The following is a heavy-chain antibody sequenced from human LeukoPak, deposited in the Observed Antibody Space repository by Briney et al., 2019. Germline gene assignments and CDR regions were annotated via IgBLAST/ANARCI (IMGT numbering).Heavy chain of an antibody. Sequence: GGSLRLSCAGSGFIFSTYAMTLVRQAPGKGLEWVSGISGSGDTTYYADSVKGRFTISRDNSKNTLYLQMSSLRAEDTAVYYCAKDASNYFWYFDLWGRGTLVTVSS. CDR3: AKDASNYFWYFDL. V-gene: IGHV3-23*01. D-gene: IGHD1-1*01. CDR2: ISGSGDTT. J-gene: IGHJ2*01. CDR1: GFIFSTYA.